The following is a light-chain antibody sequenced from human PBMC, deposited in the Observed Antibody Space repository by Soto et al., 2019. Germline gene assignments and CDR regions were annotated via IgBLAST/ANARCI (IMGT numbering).Light chain of an antibody. CDR3: SSWTSSTTQV. Sequence: QSALTQPASVSGSPGQSITISCTGTSSDVGGYNFVSWYQQHPGKAPKLMIYEANNRPSGVSNRFSASKSGNTASLTISGLQAEDEADYYCSSWTSSTTQVLGGGTQLTVL. V-gene: IGLV2-14*01. CDR1: SSDVGGYNF. J-gene: IGLJ3*02. CDR2: EAN.